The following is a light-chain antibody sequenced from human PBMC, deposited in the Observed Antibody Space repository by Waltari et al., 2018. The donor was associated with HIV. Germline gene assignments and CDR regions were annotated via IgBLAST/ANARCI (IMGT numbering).Light chain of an antibody. CDR1: SSNIGRNT. CDR2: SNN. J-gene: IGLJ3*02. V-gene: IGLV1-44*01. CDR3: AAWDDSLNGWV. Sequence: QSGLTQPTSASGTPGQRVTISCSGSSSNIGRNTVNWYQQLPGTAPKLLISSNNQRPSGVPDRFSGSKSGTSASLAISGLQSEDEADYYCAAWDDSLNGWVFGGGTKLTVL.